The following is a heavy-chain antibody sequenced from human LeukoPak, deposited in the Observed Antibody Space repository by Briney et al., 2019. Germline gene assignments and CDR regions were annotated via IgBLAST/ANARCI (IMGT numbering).Heavy chain of an antibody. Sequence: ASVKVSCKASGYTFTSNYIHWVRQAPGQGLEWMGMIYPRDGSTSYAQKFQGRVTITADESTSTAYMELSSLRSEDTAVYYCARSLNYDSNDYWGQGTLVTVSS. CDR2: IYPRDGST. CDR1: GYTFTSNY. CDR3: ARSLNYDSNDY. V-gene: IGHV1-46*01. J-gene: IGHJ4*02. D-gene: IGHD3-22*01.